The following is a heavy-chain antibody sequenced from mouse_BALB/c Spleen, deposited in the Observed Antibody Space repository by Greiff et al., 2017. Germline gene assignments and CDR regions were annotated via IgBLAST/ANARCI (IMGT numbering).Heavy chain of an antibody. CDR2: INPSNGGT. V-gene: IGHV1S81*02. D-gene: IGHD2-2*01. J-gene: IGHJ4*01. Sequence: VKLQESGAELVKPGASVKLSCKASGYTFTSYYMYWVKQRPGQGLEWIGEINPSNGGTNFNEKFKSKATLTVDKSSSTAYMQLSSLTSEDSAVYYCTRPYGYDGYAMDYWGQGTSVTVSS. CDR1: GYTFTSYY. CDR3: TRPYGYDGYAMDY.